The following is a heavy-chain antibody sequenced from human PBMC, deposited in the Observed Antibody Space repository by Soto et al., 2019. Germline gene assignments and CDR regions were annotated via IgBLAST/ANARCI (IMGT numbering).Heavy chain of an antibody. CDR3: ARDLTGTTFPNGDY. J-gene: IGHJ4*02. CDR1: GYTFTSYA. Sequence: RASVKVSFKASGYTFTSYAMHWVRQAPGQRLEWMGWINAGNGNTKYSQKFQGRVTITRDTSASTAYMELSSLRSEDTAVYYCARDLTGTTFPNGDYWGQGTLVTVSS. D-gene: IGHD1-7*01. CDR2: INAGNGNT. V-gene: IGHV1-3*01.